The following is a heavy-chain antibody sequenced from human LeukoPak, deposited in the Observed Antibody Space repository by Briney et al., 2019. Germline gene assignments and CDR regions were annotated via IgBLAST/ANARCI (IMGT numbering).Heavy chain of an antibody. D-gene: IGHD1-26*01. CDR2: IYYSGST. CDR1: GGSISSHY. CDR3: ATYSGSYGSNY. Sequence: SETLSLTCTVSGGSISSHYWSWIRQPPGKGLEWIGYIYYSGSTNYNPSLKSRVTISVDTSKNQFSLKLSSVTAADTAVYYCATYSGSYGSNYWGQGTLVTVSP. V-gene: IGHV4-59*11. J-gene: IGHJ4*02.